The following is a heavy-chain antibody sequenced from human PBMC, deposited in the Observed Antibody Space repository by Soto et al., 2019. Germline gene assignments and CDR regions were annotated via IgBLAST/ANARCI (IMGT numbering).Heavy chain of an antibody. V-gene: IGHV4-34*01. CDR3: ARSFDSSGYPFDY. CDR2: INHSGST. D-gene: IGHD3-22*01. Sequence: TSETLSLTCAVYGGSFSGYYWSWIRQPPGKGLEWIGEINHSGSTNYNPSLKSRVTISVDTSKNQFSLKLSSVTAADTAVYYCARSFDSSGYPFDYWGQGTLVTVSS. CDR1: GGSFSGYY. J-gene: IGHJ4*02.